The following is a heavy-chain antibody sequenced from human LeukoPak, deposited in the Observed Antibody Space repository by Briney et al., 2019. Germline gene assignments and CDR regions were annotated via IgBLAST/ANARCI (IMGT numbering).Heavy chain of an antibody. CDR2: IYYSGST. D-gene: IGHD3-10*01. CDR3: ARGGSMVRGVDY. J-gene: IGHJ4*02. CDR1: GDSISSSSYY. Sequence: KPSETLSLTCTVSGDSISSSSYYWGWIRQPPGKGLVWIGSIYYSGSTNYDPSLKSQVSISVDTSKNQFSLKLSSVTAADTAVYYCARGGSMVRGVDYWGQGTLVTVSS. V-gene: IGHV4-39*07.